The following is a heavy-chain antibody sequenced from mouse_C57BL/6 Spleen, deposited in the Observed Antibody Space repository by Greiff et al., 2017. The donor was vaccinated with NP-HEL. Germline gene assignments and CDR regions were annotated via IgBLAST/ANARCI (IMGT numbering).Heavy chain of an antibody. J-gene: IGHJ3*01. V-gene: IGHV14-1*01. CDR1: GFNIKDYY. CDR2: IDPEDGDT. CDR3: TKVDYYGSSYPAWFAY. D-gene: IGHD1-1*01. Sequence: VQLKESGAELVRPGASVKLSCTASGFNIKDYYMHWVKQRPEQGLEWIGRIDPEDGDTEYAPKFQGKATMTADTSSNTAYLQLSSLTSEDTAVYYCTKVDYYGSSYPAWFAYWGQGTLVTVSA.